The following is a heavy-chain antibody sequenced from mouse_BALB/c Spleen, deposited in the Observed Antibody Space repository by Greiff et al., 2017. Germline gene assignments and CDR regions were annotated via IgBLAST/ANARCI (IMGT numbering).Heavy chain of an antibody. Sequence: VQLQQSGTVLARPGASVKMSCKASGYSFTSYWMHWVKQRPGQGLEWIGAIYPGNSDTSYNQKFKGKAKLTAVTSASTAYMELSSLTNEDSAVYYCTRRGGSYGNYLYYAMDYWGQGTSVTVSS. CDR3: TRRGGSYGNYLYYAMDY. J-gene: IGHJ4*01. CDR2: IYPGNSDT. V-gene: IGHV1-5*01. CDR1: GYSFTSYW. D-gene: IGHD2-1*01.